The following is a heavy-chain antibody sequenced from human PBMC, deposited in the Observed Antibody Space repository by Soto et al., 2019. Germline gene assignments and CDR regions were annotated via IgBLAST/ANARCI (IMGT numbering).Heavy chain of an antibody. Sequence: EVQLVESGGGFVEPGGSLRLSCEASGFANFSKAWMYWVRQAPGKGLEWVGHIKSRSGGGTTGYAAPVQGRFSISRDDSANTLFLQMNSLTVEDTAFYYCTTGVYWGQGTLATVSS. J-gene: IGHJ4*02. CDR3: TTGVY. CDR2: IKSRSGGGTT. V-gene: IGHV3-15*07. D-gene: IGHD3-10*01. CDR1: GFANFSKAW.